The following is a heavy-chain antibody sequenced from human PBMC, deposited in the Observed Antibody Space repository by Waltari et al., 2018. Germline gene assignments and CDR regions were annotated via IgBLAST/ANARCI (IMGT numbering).Heavy chain of an antibody. CDR3: ARDLDSGSYLLVWFDY. Sequence: QVQLVQSGAEVTKPGASVKVSCKASGYTFTGYYMHWVRQPPGQGLEWMGRINPNSGGTNYAQKFQGRVTMTRDTSISTAYMELSRLRSDDTAVYYCARDLDSGSYLLVWFDYWGQGTLVTVSS. V-gene: IGHV1-2*06. J-gene: IGHJ4*02. CDR1: GYTFTGYY. D-gene: IGHD1-26*01. CDR2: INPNSGGT.